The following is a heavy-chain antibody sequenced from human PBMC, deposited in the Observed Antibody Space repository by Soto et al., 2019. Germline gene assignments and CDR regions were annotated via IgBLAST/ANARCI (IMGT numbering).Heavy chain of an antibody. D-gene: IGHD3-10*01. V-gene: IGHV5-51*01. Sequence: GESLKISCKGSGYSFTSYWIGWVRQMPGKGLEWMGIIYPGDSDTRYSPSFQGQVTISADKSISTASLQWRRLKASDTAMYYCAGGGVRGVITRTRDYYGMDVWGQGTKVTVSS. CDR3: AGGGVRGVITRTRDYYGMDV. CDR2: IYPGDSDT. J-gene: IGHJ6*02. CDR1: GYSFTSYW.